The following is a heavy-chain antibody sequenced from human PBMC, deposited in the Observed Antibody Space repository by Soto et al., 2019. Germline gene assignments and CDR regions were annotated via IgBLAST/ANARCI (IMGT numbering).Heavy chain of an antibody. Sequence: GESLKISCKGSGYSFTSYWIGWVRQMPGKGLEWMGIIYPGDSDTRYSPSFQGQVTISADKSISTAYLQWSSLKASDTAMYYCARLDDILTGYYIGPPDYWGQGTLVTVSS. CDR3: ARLDDILTGYYIGPPDY. J-gene: IGHJ4*02. CDR2: IYPGDSDT. CDR1: GYSFTSYW. V-gene: IGHV5-51*01. D-gene: IGHD3-9*01.